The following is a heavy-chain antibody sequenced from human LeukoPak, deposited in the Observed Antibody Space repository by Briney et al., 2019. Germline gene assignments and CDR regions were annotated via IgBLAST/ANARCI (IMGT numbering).Heavy chain of an antibody. Sequence: SETLSLTCAVYGGSFSGYYWSWIRQPPGKGLEWIGEINHSGSTNYNPSLKSRVTISVDTSKNQFSLKLSSVTAADTAVYYCARGRRLSYDYYYYMDVWGKGTTVTVSS. J-gene: IGHJ6*03. CDR3: ARGRRLSYDYYYYMDV. CDR2: INHSGST. V-gene: IGHV4-34*01. D-gene: IGHD6-25*01. CDR1: GGSFSGYY.